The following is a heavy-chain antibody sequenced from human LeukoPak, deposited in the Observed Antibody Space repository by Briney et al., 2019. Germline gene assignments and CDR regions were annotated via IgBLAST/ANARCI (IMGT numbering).Heavy chain of an antibody. CDR2: TYYRSKWYN. V-gene: IGHV6-1*01. Sequence: SQTLSLTCAISGDSVSSNSAAWNWIRQSPSRGLEWLGRTYYRSKWYNDYAVSVKSRITINPDTSKNQFSLQLNSVTPEDTAVYYCARGRTPSVEKYSSSLSNWFDPWGQGTLVTVSS. J-gene: IGHJ5*02. D-gene: IGHD6-6*01. CDR3: ARGRTPSVEKYSSSLSNWFDP. CDR1: GDSVSSNSAA.